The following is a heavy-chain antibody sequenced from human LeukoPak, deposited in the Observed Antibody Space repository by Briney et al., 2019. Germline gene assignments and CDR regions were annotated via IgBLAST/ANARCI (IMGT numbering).Heavy chain of an antibody. J-gene: IGHJ5*02. CDR3: AKDRARTPYSSSWYPGVNWFDP. CDR1: GFTFSSYA. Sequence: GGSLRLSCAASGFTFSSYAMSWVRQAPGKGLEWVSAISGSGGSTYYADSVKGRFTISRDNSKNTLYLQMNSLRAEDTAVYYCAKDRARTPYSSSWYPGVNWFDPWGQGTLVTVSS. CDR2: ISGSGGST. D-gene: IGHD6-13*01. V-gene: IGHV3-23*01.